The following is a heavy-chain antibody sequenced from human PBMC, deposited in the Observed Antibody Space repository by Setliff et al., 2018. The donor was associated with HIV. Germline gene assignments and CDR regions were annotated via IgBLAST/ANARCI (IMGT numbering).Heavy chain of an antibody. Sequence: ASVQVSCKPSGYTFTTYGLSWVRQAPGQGLEWMGWISTYSDETSSSQNLQGRLTMTTDTSTGTAYMELRSLRSDDTAVYYCARDVGHMMDVWGQGTTVTVSS. J-gene: IGHJ6*02. CDR3: ARDVGHMMDV. V-gene: IGHV1-18*01. CDR2: ISTYSDET. CDR1: GYTFTTYG.